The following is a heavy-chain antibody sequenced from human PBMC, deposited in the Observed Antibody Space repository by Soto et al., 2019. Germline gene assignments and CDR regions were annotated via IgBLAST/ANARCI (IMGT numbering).Heavy chain of an antibody. CDR2: YYYSGST. CDR1: GDSITNGDYY. D-gene: IGHD6-13*01. Sequence: QVHLQESGPGLVKPSQTLSLTCTVSGDSITNGDYYWSWIRQPPGKGLEWIGYYYYSGSTDYAPSLKRRVTLSVDMSTNQFSLRLSSVTAADTAVYYCAGSLLAADFWGQGTLVTVSS. CDR3: AGSLLAADF. J-gene: IGHJ4*02. V-gene: IGHV4-30-4*01.